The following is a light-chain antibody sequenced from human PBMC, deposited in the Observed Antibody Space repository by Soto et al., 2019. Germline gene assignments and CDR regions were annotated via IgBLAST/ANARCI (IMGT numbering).Light chain of an antibody. V-gene: IGLV1-44*01. Sequence: QSVLTQPPSASVTPGQRVTMSCSGSSSNIGSNTVNWYQQLPGTAPKLLIYSNNQRPSGVPDRFSGSKSGTSASLAISGLQSEDEADYYCAAWDDSLNGYVFGTGTKVTV. CDR1: SSNIGSNT. CDR2: SNN. CDR3: AAWDDSLNGYV. J-gene: IGLJ1*01.